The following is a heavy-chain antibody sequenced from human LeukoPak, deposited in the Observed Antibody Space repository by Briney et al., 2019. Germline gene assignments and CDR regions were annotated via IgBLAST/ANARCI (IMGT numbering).Heavy chain of an antibody. J-gene: IGHJ4*02. CDR2: INHSGST. CDR1: GGSFSGYY. CDR3: ARXXXWIXLWYGGYYFDY. Sequence: PSETLSLTCAVYGGSFSGYYWSWIRQPPGKGLEWIGEINHSGSTNYNPSLKSRVTISVDTSKNQFSLKLSSVTAADTAVYYCARXXXWIXLWYGGYYFDYWGQGTLVTVSS. D-gene: IGHD5-18*01. V-gene: IGHV4-34*01.